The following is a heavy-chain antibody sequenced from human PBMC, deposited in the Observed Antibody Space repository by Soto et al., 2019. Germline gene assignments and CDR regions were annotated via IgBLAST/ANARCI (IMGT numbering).Heavy chain of an antibody. J-gene: IGHJ6*02. D-gene: IGHD2-15*01. CDR3: ASRDIVVVVAATPYYYYGMDV. CDR1: GFTFSDYY. Sequence: QVQLVESGGGLVKPGGSLRLSCAASGFTFSDYYMSWIRQAPGKGLEWVSYISSSGSTIYYADSVKGRFTISRDNAKNSLYLQMNSLRAEDTAVYYCASRDIVVVVAATPYYYYGMDVWGQGTTVTVSS. CDR2: ISSSGSTI. V-gene: IGHV3-11*01.